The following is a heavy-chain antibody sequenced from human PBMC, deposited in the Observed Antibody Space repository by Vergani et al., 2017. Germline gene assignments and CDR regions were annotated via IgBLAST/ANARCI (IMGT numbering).Heavy chain of an antibody. CDR1: GYTFTGYY. J-gene: IGHJ4*02. CDR3: ARDRRDGSGSYCFN. D-gene: IGHD3-10*01. Sequence: QVQLVQSGAEVKKPGASVKVSCKASGYTFTGYYMHWVRQAPGQGLEWMGGIIPIFGTANYAQKFQGRVTITADESTSTAYMELSSLRSEDTAVYYCARDRRDGSGSYCFNWGQGTLVTVSS. V-gene: IGHV1-69*01. CDR2: IIPIFGTA.